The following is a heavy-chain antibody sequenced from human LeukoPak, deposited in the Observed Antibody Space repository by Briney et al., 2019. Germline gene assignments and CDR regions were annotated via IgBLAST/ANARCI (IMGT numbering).Heavy chain of an antibody. V-gene: IGHV3-9*01. CDR1: GFTFDDYA. Sequence: GGSLRLSCAASGFTFDDYAMHWVRPAPGKGLEWVSGISWNSGSIGYADSVKGRFTISRDNANNSLYLQMDSLRAEDTAVYYCAKDVRSDYFDYWGQGTLVTVSS. CDR3: AKDVRSDYFDY. CDR2: ISWNSGSI. J-gene: IGHJ4*02.